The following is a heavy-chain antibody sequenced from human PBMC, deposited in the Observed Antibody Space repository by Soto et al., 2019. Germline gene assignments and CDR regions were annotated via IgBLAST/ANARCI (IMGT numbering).Heavy chain of an antibody. Sequence: GGSLRLSCAASGFSFSNHDMHWVRQPKGKGLEWVSGITTGGNAYFADSVKGRFSISRENAKNSFYLQTSSLRAEDTAMYYCVRVNPDAYEVWGQGTTVTVSS. V-gene: IGHV3-13*01. CDR2: ITTGGNA. CDR3: VRVNPDAYEV. J-gene: IGHJ3*01. CDR1: GFSFSNHD.